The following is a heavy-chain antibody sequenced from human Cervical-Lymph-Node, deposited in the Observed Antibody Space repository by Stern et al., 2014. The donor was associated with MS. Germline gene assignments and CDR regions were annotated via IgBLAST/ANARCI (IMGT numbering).Heavy chain of an antibody. CDR2: INANRGGT. CDR1: GFPFTNCY. Sequence: VPLVESGAEVRRPGASVKVACKASGFPFTNCYMHWVRQAPGQGLEWMGWINANRGGTNSAQKFQGRVTMTRDTSISTVYMDLTRLTSDDTAIYYCARDMSTVTTPYFDYWGQGTLVTVPS. V-gene: IGHV1-2*02. D-gene: IGHD4-17*01. J-gene: IGHJ4*02. CDR3: ARDMSTVTTPYFDY.